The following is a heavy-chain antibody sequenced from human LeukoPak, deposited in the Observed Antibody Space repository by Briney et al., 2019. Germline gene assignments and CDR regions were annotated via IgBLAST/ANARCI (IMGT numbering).Heavy chain of an antibody. CDR1: GGSFSGYY. V-gene: IGHV4-34*01. Sequence: SETLSLTCAVYGGSFSGYYWSWIRQPPGKGREWIAEINHSGSTNYNPSLKSRVTISVDTSKNQFSLRLSSVTAADTALYYCARVGSYFDRGGPKGLVTDYWGQGTLVTVSS. CDR3: ARVGSYFDRGGPKGLVTDY. D-gene: IGHD3-22*01. CDR2: INHSGST. J-gene: IGHJ4*02.